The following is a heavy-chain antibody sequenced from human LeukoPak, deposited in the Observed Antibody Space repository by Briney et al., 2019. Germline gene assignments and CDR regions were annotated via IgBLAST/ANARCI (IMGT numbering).Heavy chain of an antibody. Sequence: PGGSLRLSCAASGFTFGSYSMNWVRQAPGKGLEWVSYISSSSSTIYYADSVKGRFTISRDNAKNSLYLQMNSLRAEDTAVYYCARDHDSSSWSNFYYYYYYMDVWGKGTTVTVSS. CDR1: GFTFGSYS. J-gene: IGHJ6*03. CDR2: ISSSSSTI. V-gene: IGHV3-48*01. D-gene: IGHD6-13*01. CDR3: ARDHDSSSWSNFYYYYYYMDV.